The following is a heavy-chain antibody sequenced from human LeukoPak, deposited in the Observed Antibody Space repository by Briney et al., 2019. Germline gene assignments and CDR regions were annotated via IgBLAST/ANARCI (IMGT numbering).Heavy chain of an antibody. CDR3: ARGLSVAGTGGTFDY. CDR1: GGSFSGYY. D-gene: IGHD6-19*01. Sequence: SETLSLTCAVYGGSFSGYYWSWIRQPPGKGLEWIGEINHSGSTNYNPSLKSRVTISVDTSKNQFSPKLSSVTAADTAVYYCARGLSVAGTGGTFDYWGQGTLVTVSS. CDR2: INHSGST. J-gene: IGHJ4*02. V-gene: IGHV4-34*01.